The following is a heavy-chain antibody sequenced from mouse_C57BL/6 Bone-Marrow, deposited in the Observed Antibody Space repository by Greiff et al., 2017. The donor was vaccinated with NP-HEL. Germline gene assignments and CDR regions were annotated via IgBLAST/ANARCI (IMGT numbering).Heavy chain of an antibody. CDR1: GFTFSSYA. Sequence: EVMLMESGEGLVKPGGSLKLSCAASGFTFSSYAMSWVRQTPEKRLEWVAYISSGGDYIYYADTVKGRFTISRDNARNTLYLQMSSLKSEDTAMYYCTRDHYYGSSYLDYWGQGTTLTVSS. D-gene: IGHD1-1*01. CDR3: TRDHYYGSSYLDY. CDR2: ISSGGDYI. V-gene: IGHV5-9-1*02. J-gene: IGHJ2*01.